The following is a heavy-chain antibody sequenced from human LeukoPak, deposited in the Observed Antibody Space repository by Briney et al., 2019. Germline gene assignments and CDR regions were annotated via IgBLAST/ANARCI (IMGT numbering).Heavy chain of an antibody. Sequence: SETLSLTCTVSGGSISSYYWSWIRQPAGKGLEWIGRIYTSGSTNYNPSLKSRVTISVDTSKNQFSLKLSSVTAADTAVYYCARGKLAAPPPYDAFDIWGQGTMVTVSS. CDR1: GGSISSYY. V-gene: IGHV4-4*07. J-gene: IGHJ3*02. CDR3: ARGKLAAPPPYDAFDI. CDR2: IYTSGST. D-gene: IGHD6-13*01.